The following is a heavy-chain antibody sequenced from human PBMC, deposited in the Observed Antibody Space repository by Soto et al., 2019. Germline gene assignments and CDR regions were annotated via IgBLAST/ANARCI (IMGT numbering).Heavy chain of an antibody. CDR3: ARNHSSGWSQARYYHYGLDL. D-gene: IGHD6-19*01. V-gene: IGHV1-69*13. Sequence: SVKVSCKASGGTFSSYAISWVRQAPGQGVEWIGGIVVLSGTPNYAQKFQDRVTITADEATSTAYMELSSLKSDDTAVCYCARNHSSGWSQARYYHYGLDLWGQGTTVTVSS. CDR1: GGTFSSYA. CDR2: IVVLSGTP. J-gene: IGHJ6*02.